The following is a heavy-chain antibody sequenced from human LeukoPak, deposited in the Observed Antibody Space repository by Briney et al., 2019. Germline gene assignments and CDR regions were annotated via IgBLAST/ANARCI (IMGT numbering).Heavy chain of an antibody. CDR2: ISGSGGST. D-gene: IGHD6-19*01. CDR1: GFTFSSYA. CDR3: AKNPYSSGWYGAFDI. J-gene: IGHJ3*02. V-gene: IGHV3-23*01. Sequence: GGSLRLSCAASGFTFSSYAMSWVRQAPGKGLEWVSAISGSGGSTYYADSVKGRFTISRDNSKNTLYLQMNRLRAEDTAVHYCAKNPYSSGWYGAFDIWGRGTMVTVSS.